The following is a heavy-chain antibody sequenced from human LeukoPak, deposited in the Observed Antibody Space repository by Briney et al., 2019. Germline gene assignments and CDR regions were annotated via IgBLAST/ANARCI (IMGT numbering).Heavy chain of an antibody. V-gene: IGHV1-2*02. J-gene: IGHJ4*02. CDR3: ARTAGYSYLAF. CDR1: GNTFSGQY. Sequence: ASVKVSCKASGNTFSGQYMHWVRQAPGQGLEWMGWLDPNSGGTNYAQKFQGRVSMTRDTSISTDYMELSRLRSDDSAVYYCARTAGYSYLAFWGQGTLVTVSS. CDR2: LDPNSGGT. D-gene: IGHD5-18*01.